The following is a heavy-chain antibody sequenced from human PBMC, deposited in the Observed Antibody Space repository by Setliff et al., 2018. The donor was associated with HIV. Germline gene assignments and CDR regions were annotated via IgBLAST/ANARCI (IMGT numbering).Heavy chain of an antibody. D-gene: IGHD3-9*01. CDR1: GFSLSTSGVG. CDR2: IYWNNNK. CDR3: AHTPVSRNQYFFDY. V-gene: IGHV2-5*01. J-gene: IGHJ4*02. Sequence: QTLTLTCTFPGFSLSTSGVGVGWIRQPPGKALEWLGVIYWNNNKYYRPSLGSRLTVTRDTSKNQVVLTMTNMDPLDTATYFCAHTPVSRNQYFFDYWGQGTLVTVSS.